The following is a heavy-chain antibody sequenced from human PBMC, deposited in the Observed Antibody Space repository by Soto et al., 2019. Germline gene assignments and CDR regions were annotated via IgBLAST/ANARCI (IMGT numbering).Heavy chain of an antibody. J-gene: IGHJ4*02. CDR3: ARALIDVDIVATVTYYFDY. D-gene: IGHD5-12*01. V-gene: IGHV4-59*01. CDR1: GGSISSYY. Sequence: SETLSLTCTVSGGSISSYYWSWIRQPPGKGLEWIGYIYYSGSTNYNPSLKSRVTISVDTSKNQFSLKLSSVTAADTAVYCCARALIDVDIVATVTYYFDYWGQGTLVTVSS. CDR2: IYYSGST.